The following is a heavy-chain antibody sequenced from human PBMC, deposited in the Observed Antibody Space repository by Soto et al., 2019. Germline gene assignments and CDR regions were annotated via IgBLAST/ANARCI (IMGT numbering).Heavy chain of an antibody. CDR3: ARDGYGGTFFDP. CDR1: GGTFSSYA. V-gene: IGHV1-69*06. Sequence: ASVKVSCKASGGTFSSYAISWVRQAPGQGLEWMGGIIPIFGTANYAQKFQGRVTITADKSTSTAYMELSSLRSEDTAAYYCARDGYGGTFFDPWGQGTLVTVSS. CDR2: IIPIFGTA. J-gene: IGHJ5*02. D-gene: IGHD4-17*01.